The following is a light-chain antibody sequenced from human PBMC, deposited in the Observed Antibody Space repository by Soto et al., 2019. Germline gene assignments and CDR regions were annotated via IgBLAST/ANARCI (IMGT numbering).Light chain of an antibody. CDR1: QRVSSRF. Sequence: DIVLTQSPDTLSLSPGERATLSCRASQRVSSRFFAWYQQKPAQAPRLLIYGTSTRAAGIPDRFSGAGSVTDFTLTISRLEPEDFAVYYCQQFCYSLWTFGQGTKVEI. V-gene: IGKV3-20*01. CDR3: QQFCYSLWT. J-gene: IGKJ1*01. CDR2: GTS.